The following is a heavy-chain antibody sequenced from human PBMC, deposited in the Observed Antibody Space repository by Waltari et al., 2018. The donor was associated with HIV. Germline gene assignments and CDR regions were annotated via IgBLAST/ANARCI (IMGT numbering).Heavy chain of an antibody. D-gene: IGHD3-22*01. J-gene: IGHJ4*02. CDR1: GFTFSSYW. V-gene: IGHV3-74*01. CDR2: MSTDGNSV. CDR3: ARGSGYYYFDY. Sequence: EVQLVESGGGLVQPGGPLRLSCAASGFTFSSYWMHWVRQVPGKVLEWILGMSTDGNSVRSADSVKGRFTISRDNTKNTLYLQMNSLRVEDTAVYYCARGSGYYYFDYWGQGTRVTVSS.